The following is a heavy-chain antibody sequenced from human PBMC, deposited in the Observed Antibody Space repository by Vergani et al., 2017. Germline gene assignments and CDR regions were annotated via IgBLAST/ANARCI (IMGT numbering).Heavy chain of an antibody. CDR1: GGSFSGYY. J-gene: IGHJ6*03. CDR3: ARQKDYYMDV. V-gene: IGHV4-34*01. CDR2: IYYSGTT. Sequence: QVQLQQWGAGLLKPSETLSLTCAVYGGSFSGYYWSWIRQPPGMGLDWIGYIYYSGTTYYNPSLESRLTISLDTSENHLSLKLTSVTDADTAVYYCARQKDYYMDVGGKGTTVTVS.